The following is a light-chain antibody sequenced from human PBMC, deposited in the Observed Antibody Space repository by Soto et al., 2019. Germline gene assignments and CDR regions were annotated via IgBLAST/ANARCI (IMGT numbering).Light chain of an antibody. J-gene: IGKJ4*01. CDR3: QQYEGLPPT. CDR1: QSVTTY. Sequence: EIVLTQSPATLSLSPGERASLSCRASQSVTTYLAWYQQKPDQAPRLLIYDSSNKATGIPARLSGSGSGTIFTLTISGLQPEDIATYFCQQYEGLPPTFGGGTRVEIK. V-gene: IGKV3-11*01. CDR2: DSS.